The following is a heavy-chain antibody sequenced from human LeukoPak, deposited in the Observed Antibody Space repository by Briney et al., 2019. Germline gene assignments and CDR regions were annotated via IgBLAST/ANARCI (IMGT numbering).Heavy chain of an antibody. J-gene: IGHJ4*02. Sequence: SGGSLRLSCAASGFTFSGYSMNWVRQAPGKGLEWVSYISGSSTTIYYADSVKGRFTISRDNAKNSLYLQMNSLRDEDTAVYYCARDPSGSYFSSGIDYWGQGILVTVPS. CDR3: ARDPSGSYFSSGIDY. CDR1: GFTFSGYS. D-gene: IGHD1-26*01. V-gene: IGHV3-48*02. CDR2: ISGSSTTI.